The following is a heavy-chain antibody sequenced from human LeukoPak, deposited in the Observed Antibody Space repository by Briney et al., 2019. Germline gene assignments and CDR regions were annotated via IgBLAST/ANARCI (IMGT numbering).Heavy chain of an antibody. V-gene: IGHV1-69*05. CDR1: GGTFSSYA. CDR2: IIPIFGTA. Sequence: ASVKVSCKASGGTFSSYAISWVRQAPGQGLGWMGGIIPIFGTANYAQKFQGRVTMTRDMSTSTVYMELSSLRSEDTAVYYCARVWIAVAAWFDPWGQGTLVTVSS. CDR3: ARVWIAVAAWFDP. D-gene: IGHD6-19*01. J-gene: IGHJ5*02.